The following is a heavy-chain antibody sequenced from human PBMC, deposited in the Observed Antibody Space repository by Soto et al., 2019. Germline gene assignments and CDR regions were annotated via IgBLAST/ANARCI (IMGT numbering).Heavy chain of an antibody. Sequence: GGSLRLSCAASGFTFSSYSMNWVRQAPGKGLEWASYIRNSSSTIYYADSVKGRFTISRDNTKNTLYLQMNSLRAEDTAVYYCARAGPYNWNDVDYWGQGTLVTVSS. CDR2: IRNSSSTI. CDR1: GFTFSSYS. D-gene: IGHD1-20*01. V-gene: IGHV3-48*01. J-gene: IGHJ4*02. CDR3: ARAGPYNWNDVDY.